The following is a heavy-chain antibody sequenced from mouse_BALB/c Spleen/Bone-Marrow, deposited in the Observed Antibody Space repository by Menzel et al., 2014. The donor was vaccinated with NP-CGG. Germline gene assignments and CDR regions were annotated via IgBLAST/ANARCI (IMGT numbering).Heavy chain of an antibody. D-gene: IGHD1-1*01. Sequence: VQLKESGPELVKPGASMKMSCKASGYSFTGYTMNWVKQSHGKNLEWIGLINPYNGGTSYNQKFKGKATLTVDKSSSTAYMELLSLTSEDSAVYYCARDYYGSSYGFAYWGQGTLVTVSA. CDR3: ARDYYGSSYGFAY. CDR1: GYSFTGYT. V-gene: IGHV1-18*01. CDR2: INPYNGGT. J-gene: IGHJ3*01.